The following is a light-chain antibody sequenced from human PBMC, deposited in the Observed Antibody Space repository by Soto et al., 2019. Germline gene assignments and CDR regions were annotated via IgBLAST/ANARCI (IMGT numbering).Light chain of an antibody. CDR2: DAS. CDR3: QQYTNTNNPWM. Sequence: DIQVTQSPPTLSASVRDRVTITCRASQTISTWMAWYQQKPGKAPKLLVYDASTLQSGVASRFSGSGSGTEFTLIISGLQHDDSATYYCQQYTNTNNPWMFGQGTKVDIK. J-gene: IGKJ1*01. CDR1: QTISTW. V-gene: IGKV1-5*01.